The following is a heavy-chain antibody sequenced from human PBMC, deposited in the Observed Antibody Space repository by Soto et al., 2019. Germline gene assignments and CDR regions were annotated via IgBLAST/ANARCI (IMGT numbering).Heavy chain of an antibody. CDR2: IYPGDSDT. J-gene: IGHJ6*03. D-gene: IGHD3-10*01. CDR1: GYSFTSYW. V-gene: IGHV5-51*01. CDR3: AGHVGGSGPTSYYYYYMDV. Sequence: HGESLKISCKGSGYSFTSYWIGWVRQMPGKGLEWMGIIYPGDSDTRYSPSFQGQVTISADKSISTAYLQWSSLKASDTAMYYCAGHVGGSGPTSYYYYYMDVWGKGTTVTVSS.